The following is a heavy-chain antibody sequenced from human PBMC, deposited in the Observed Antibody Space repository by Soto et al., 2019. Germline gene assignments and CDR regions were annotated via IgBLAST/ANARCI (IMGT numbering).Heavy chain of an antibody. D-gene: IGHD2-2*01. CDR2: FDPEDGET. CDR1: GYTLTEFS. J-gene: IGHJ5*02. V-gene: IGHV1-24*01. CDR3: ATEVRKPPEVVTFDP. Sequence: ASVKVSCKVSGYTLTEFSMHWVRQAPGKGLEWMGGFDPEDGETIYAQKFQGRVTMTEDTSTDTAYMELSSLRSEDTAVYYCATEVRKPPEVVTFDPWGQGTLVTVSS.